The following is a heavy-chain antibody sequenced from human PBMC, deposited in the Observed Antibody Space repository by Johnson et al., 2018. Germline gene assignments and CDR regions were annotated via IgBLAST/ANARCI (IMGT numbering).Heavy chain of an antibody. D-gene: IGHD3-22*01. CDR3: AGDPSYYDSTGYTNFDY. CDR1: GFTFSSYG. J-gene: IGHJ4*02. V-gene: IGHV3-33*01. Sequence: QVQLVQSGGGVVQPGRSLRLSCAASGFTFSSYGMHWVRQAPGQGLEWVAVIWYDGSNKYYADSVKGRFTISRDNSKNTLYLQMNSLRAEDTAVYYCAGDPSYYDSTGYTNFDYWGQGTLVTVSS. CDR2: IWYDGSNK.